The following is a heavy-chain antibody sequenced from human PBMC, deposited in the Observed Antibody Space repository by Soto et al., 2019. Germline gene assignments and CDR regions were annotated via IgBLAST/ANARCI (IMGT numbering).Heavy chain of an antibody. D-gene: IGHD6-13*01. CDR3: ATTPGLSPAGSFDW. V-gene: IGHV4-59*08. CDR1: GGSINYSY. CDR2: ISYTGSA. J-gene: IGHJ4*02. Sequence: SETLSLTCTVSGGSINYSYWTWIRQPPGKGLEWIGYISYTGSANYNASLKSRVTISMDTSKNQFSLKLTSVTATDTGVYYCATTPGLSPAGSFDWWGQGILVTVSS.